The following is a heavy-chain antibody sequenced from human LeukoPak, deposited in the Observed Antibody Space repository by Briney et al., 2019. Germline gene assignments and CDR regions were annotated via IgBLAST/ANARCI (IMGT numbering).Heavy chain of an antibody. J-gene: IGHJ4*02. V-gene: IGHV1-18*01. CDR2: ISAYNGNT. CDR3: ARDKYCSGGSCYPYYFDY. CDR1: GYTFTSYG. Sequence: GASVKVSCKASGYTFTSYGISWVRQAPGQGLEWMGWISAYNGNTNYAQKLQGRVTMTTDTSTSTAYMELRSLRSDDPAVYYCARDKYCSGGSCYPYYFDYWGQGTLVTVSS. D-gene: IGHD2-15*01.